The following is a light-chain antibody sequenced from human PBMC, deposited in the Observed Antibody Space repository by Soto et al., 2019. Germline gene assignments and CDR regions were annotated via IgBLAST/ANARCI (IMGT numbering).Light chain of an antibody. J-gene: IGLJ2*01. CDR1: SSDVGGYNY. Sequence: QSVLTQPPSASGSPGQSVTISCSGTSSDVGGYNYVSWYQEHPGKAPKLMIYEVTKRPSGVPDRFSGSKSGNTASLTVSGLTAEDQADYYCISHAGSNNLVFGRGTKLTVL. CDR2: EVT. V-gene: IGLV2-8*01. CDR3: ISHAGSNNLV.